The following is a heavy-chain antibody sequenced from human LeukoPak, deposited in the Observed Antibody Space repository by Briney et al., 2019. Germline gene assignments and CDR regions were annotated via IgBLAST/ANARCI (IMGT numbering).Heavy chain of an antibody. CDR2: IYYSGST. CDR1: GGSISSYY. D-gene: IGHD6-6*01. V-gene: IGHV4-59*12. J-gene: IGHJ6*02. CDR3: AADSSSSYYYYGMDV. Sequence: KPSETLSLTCTVSGGSISSYYWSWIRQPPGKGLEWIGHIYYSGSTNYNPSLKSRVTISIDTSKNQFSLRLSSVTAADTAVYYCAADSSSSYYYYGMDVWGQGTTVTVSS.